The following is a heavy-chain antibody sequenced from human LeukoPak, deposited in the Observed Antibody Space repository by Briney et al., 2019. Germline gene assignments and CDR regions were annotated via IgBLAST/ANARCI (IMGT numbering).Heavy chain of an antibody. CDR3: ANGIAAAANPPFDY. J-gene: IGHJ4*02. CDR1: GCTFTGYY. V-gene: IGHV1-2*02. CDR2: INPNSGGT. Sequence: ASVKVSCKASGCTFTGYYMHWVRQAPGQGLEWMGWINPNSGGTNYAQKFQGRVTMTRDTSISTAYMELSRLRSDDTAVYYCANGIAAAANPPFDYWGQGTLVTVSS. D-gene: IGHD6-13*01.